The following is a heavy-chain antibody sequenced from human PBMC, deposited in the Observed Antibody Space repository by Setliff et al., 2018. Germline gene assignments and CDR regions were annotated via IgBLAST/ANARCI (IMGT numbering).Heavy chain of an antibody. CDR2: INPNSGGT. J-gene: IGHJ4*02. D-gene: IGHD3-9*01. CDR1: GYTFTGYY. CDR3: VRQDILTGYYAFDY. V-gene: IGHV1-2*02. Sequence: ASVKVSCKASGYTFTGYYMHWVRQAPGQGLEWMGWINPNSGGTNPAQKFQGRVTMTADASTSTANMELRGLRSDDTAVYYCVRQDILTGYYAFDYWGQGTLVTVSS.